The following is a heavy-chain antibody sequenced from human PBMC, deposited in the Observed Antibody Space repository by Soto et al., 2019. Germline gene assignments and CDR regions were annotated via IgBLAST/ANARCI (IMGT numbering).Heavy chain of an antibody. CDR2: IIPIFGTA. CDR1: GGTFSSYA. V-gene: IGHV1-69*12. J-gene: IGHJ6*02. CDR3: ARRGGGSGSNYCYYGMDV. D-gene: IGHD3-10*01. Sequence: QVQLVQSGAEVKKPGSSVKVSCKASGGTFSSYAISWVRQAPGQGLEWMGGIIPIFGTANYAQKFQGRVTITADESTSTAYMELSSLRSEDTAVYYCARRGGGSGSNYCYYGMDVWGQGTTVTVSS.